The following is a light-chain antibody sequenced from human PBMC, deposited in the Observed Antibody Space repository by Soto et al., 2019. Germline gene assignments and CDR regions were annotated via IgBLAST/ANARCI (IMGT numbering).Light chain of an antibody. CDR2: LNGDGSH. Sequence: QPVLTQSPSASASLGASVKLTCTLSSGHTNYAIAWHQQRPEKGPRYLMKLNGDGSHTKGDGIPDRFSGSSSGAERHLTISSLQSEDEADYYCQTWGTGIQVFGGGTKLTVL. V-gene: IGLV4-69*01. CDR3: QTWGTGIQV. CDR1: SGHTNYA. J-gene: IGLJ2*01.